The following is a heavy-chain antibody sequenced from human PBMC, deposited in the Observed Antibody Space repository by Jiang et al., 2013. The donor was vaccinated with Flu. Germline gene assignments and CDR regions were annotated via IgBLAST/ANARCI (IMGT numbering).Heavy chain of an antibody. D-gene: IGHD6-19*01. CDR1: GGSISSYY. Sequence: GPGLVKPSETLSLTCTVSGGSISSYYWSWIRQPAGKGLEWIGRIYTSGSTNYNPSLKSRVTMSVDTSKNQFSLKLSSVTAADTAVYYCARDRYSSGWYYYGMDVWGQGTTVTVSS. CDR2: IYTSGST. CDR3: ARDRYSSGWYYYGMDV. J-gene: IGHJ6*02. V-gene: IGHV4-4*07.